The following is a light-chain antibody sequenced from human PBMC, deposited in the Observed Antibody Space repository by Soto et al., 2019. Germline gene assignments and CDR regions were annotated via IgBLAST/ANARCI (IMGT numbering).Light chain of an antibody. Sequence: IVLTQSPGTLSLSPGEKATLSCRASQSVSSNYLAWYQQKPGQGPRLLIFGASSRLTGIPDRFSGSGSGTDFTLTISRLEPEDVGVYYCQQYGSSPRTFGQGTKVDI. CDR3: QQYGSSPRT. V-gene: IGKV3-20*01. CDR1: QSVSSNY. CDR2: GAS. J-gene: IGKJ2*02.